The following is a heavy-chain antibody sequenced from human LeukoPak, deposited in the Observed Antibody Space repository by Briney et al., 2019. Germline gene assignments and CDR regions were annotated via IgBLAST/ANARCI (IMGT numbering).Heavy chain of an antibody. J-gene: IGHJ5*02. V-gene: IGHV6-1*01. D-gene: IGHD2-2*01. CDR1: GDTVSSNSVT. CDR3: ARRLTQYDCFDP. CDR2: TYCRSTWYN. Sequence: SQTLSLTCAISGDTVSSNSVTWNWIRQSPSRGLEWLGRTYCRSTWYNDYAVSVRGRITVNPDTSKNQFSLHLNSVTPEDTAVYYCARRLTQYDCFDPWGQGILVTVSS.